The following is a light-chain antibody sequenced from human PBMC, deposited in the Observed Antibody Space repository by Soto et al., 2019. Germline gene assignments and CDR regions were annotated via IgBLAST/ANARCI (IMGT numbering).Light chain of an antibody. Sequence: DIQMTQSPSTLSASVGDRVTITCRASQSISSWLAWYQQKPGKAPNLLIYDASSLESGVPSRFSGSGSGTEFTLTISSLQPDDFATYYCQQYNRYLWTFGQGTKVDIK. CDR3: QQYNRYLWT. CDR2: DAS. V-gene: IGKV1-5*01. J-gene: IGKJ1*01. CDR1: QSISSW.